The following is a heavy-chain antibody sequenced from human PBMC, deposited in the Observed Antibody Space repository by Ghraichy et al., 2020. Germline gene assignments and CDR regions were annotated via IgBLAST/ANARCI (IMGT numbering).Heavy chain of an antibody. CDR3: ARHPLGSGRRYFDL. J-gene: IGHJ2*01. CDR1: GGSISTYS. Sequence: GSLRLSCSVSGGSISTYSWSWIRQPPGKGMEWIGYIHHSGTIKDNPSLKTGVTISMDTSKNQFSLKLSSVTAADTAVYYCARHPLGSGRRYFDLWGRGTLVTVSS. CDR2: IHHSGTI. V-gene: IGHV4-59*01. D-gene: IGHD3-10*01.